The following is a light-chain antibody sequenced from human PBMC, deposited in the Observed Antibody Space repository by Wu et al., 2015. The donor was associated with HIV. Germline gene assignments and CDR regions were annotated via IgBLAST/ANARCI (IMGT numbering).Light chain of an antibody. Sequence: EVVLTQSPATLSLSPGERATLSCRASQSLSGQLAWYQQKPGHAPRLLIYDTSNRATGIPGRFSGSGSETDFTLTISSLEPEDFAVYYCQQRRHWPVTFGQGTRLEIK. CDR2: DTS. CDR1: QSLSGQ. V-gene: IGKV3-11*01. J-gene: IGKJ5*01. CDR3: QQRRHWPVT.